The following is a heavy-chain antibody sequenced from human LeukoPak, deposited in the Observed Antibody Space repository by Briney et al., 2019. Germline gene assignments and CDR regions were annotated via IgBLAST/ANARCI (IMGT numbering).Heavy chain of an antibody. CDR1: GFTFSDHH. Sequence: PGGSLRLSCAASGFTFSDHHMDWVRQAPGTGLEWIGRSKNKDYAYSTVYAASVKGRFTFSRDDPKNSLYLQMNSLTTEDTAVYYCTRIFYYGTRGYYPDFWGQGTLVTVSS. D-gene: IGHD3-22*01. CDR3: TRIFYYGTRGYYPDF. J-gene: IGHJ4*02. CDR2: SKNKDYAYST. V-gene: IGHV3-72*01.